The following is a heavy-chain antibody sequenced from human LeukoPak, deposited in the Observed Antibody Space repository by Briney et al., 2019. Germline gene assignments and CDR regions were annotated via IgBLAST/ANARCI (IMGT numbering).Heavy chain of an antibody. CDR1: GFTFSTYG. D-gene: IGHD1-20*01. CDR2: ISYDGSNK. V-gene: IGHV3-30*03. Sequence: GGSLRLSCAASGFTFSTYGMHWVRQAPGKRLEWVGVISYDGSNKHYADSVKGRFTISRDNSKNTLYLQMNGLRAEDTAVYYCAIGNWNYWGQGTLVTVSS. J-gene: IGHJ4*02. CDR3: AIGNWNY.